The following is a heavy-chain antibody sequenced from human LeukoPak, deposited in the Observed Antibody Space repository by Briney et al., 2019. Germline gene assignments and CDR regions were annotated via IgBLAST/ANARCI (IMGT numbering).Heavy chain of an antibody. CDR2: ISGSGGST. CDR3: AKRPYYDSSGYYFFDY. V-gene: IGHV3-23*01. CDR1: GFTFSSYA. J-gene: IGHJ4*02. Sequence: TGGSLRLSCAASGFTFSSYAMSWVRQAPGKGPEWVSAISGSGGSTYYADSVKGRFTISRDNSKNTLYLQMNSLRAEDTAVYYCAKRPYYDSSGYYFFDYWGQGTLVTVSS. D-gene: IGHD3-22*01.